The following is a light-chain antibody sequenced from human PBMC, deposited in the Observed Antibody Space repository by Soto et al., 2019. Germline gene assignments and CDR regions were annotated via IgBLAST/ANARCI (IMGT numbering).Light chain of an antibody. V-gene: IGLV1-47*02. CDR1: NSNVETNY. Sequence: QSVLTQPPSASGTPGQRVTISCSGSNSNVETNYVYWYQQVAGTAPKLLIYSNAQRPSGVPDRFSASKSGTSASLDISGLRYEDEADYYCSANDDSLGGPVFGGGTKLTVL. CDR3: SANDDSLGGPV. CDR2: SNA. J-gene: IGLJ2*01.